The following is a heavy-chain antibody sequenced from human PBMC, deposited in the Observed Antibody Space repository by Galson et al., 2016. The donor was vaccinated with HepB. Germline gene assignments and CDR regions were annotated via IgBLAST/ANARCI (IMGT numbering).Heavy chain of an antibody. J-gene: IGHJ3*02. CDR3: VSSFRDRSGYVWDFNI. CDR2: ARNKPKSYSA. D-gene: IGHD3-22*01. Sequence: SLRLSCAASGFTCSDHYMGGVRPAGGKGLGGVGRARNKPKSYSAAYAQSVNGNFTISRDDSKNSLYLQMSGLKTEDTAVYKCVSSFRDRSGYVWDFNIGGHGTMVTVSS. V-gene: IGHV3-72*01. CDR1: GFTCSDHY.